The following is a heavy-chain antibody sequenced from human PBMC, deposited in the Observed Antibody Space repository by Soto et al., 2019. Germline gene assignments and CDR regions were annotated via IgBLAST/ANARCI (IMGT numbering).Heavy chain of an antibody. Sequence: QITLKESGPARVKPTQTLTLTCTFSGFSLTTSGAGVGWIRQPPVKALEWLAVIYWDDDKRYSPSLQTRLTNTKDTSKNEVVLTMINMDPVDTATYYCVESPWRGYKAWFDPWGTGTLVTVSS. CDR1: GFSLTTSGAG. D-gene: IGHD3-3*01. J-gene: IGHJ5*02. CDR2: IYWDDDK. V-gene: IGHV2-5*02. CDR3: VESPWRGYKAWFDP.